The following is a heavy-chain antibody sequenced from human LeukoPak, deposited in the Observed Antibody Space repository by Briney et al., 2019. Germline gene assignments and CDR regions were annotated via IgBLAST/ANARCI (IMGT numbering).Heavy chain of an antibody. CDR2: IYTSGST. Sequence: SQTLSLTCTVSGGSISSGSYYWSWIRQPAGKGLEWIGRIYTSGSTNYNPSLKSRVTISVDTSKNQFSLKLSSVTAADTAVYYCARDGSYDFWSGYYTGWFDPWGQGTLVTVSS. V-gene: IGHV4-61*02. D-gene: IGHD3-3*01. CDR3: ARDGSYDFWSGYYTGWFDP. J-gene: IGHJ5*02. CDR1: GGSISSGSYY.